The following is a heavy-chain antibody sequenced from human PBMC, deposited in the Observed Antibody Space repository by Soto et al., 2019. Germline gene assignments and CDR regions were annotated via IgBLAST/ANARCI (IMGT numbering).Heavy chain of an antibody. CDR3: AKFFVETGGSSGWPWSFHF. Sequence: EVQLLESGGGLVQPGGSLRLSCAASGFTFSSYAMSWVRQAPGKGLEWVSAISGTGGTTYYADSVKGRFTISRDNSRNTLHLKMNSLRAEDTAIYYCAKFFVETGGSSGWPWSFHFWGQGTLVTVSS. CDR2: ISGTGGTT. V-gene: IGHV3-23*01. CDR1: GFTFSSYA. J-gene: IGHJ4*02. D-gene: IGHD6-25*01.